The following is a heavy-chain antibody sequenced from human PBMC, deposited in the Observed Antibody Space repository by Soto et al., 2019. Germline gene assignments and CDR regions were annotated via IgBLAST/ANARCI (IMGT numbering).Heavy chain of an antibody. CDR3: ASDRYDFWSGYIYYYGMDV. D-gene: IGHD3-3*01. CDR1: GFTFSSYW. Sequence: GGALRLSCAASGFTFSSYWMSWVRQAPGKGLEWVANIKQDGSEKYYVDSVKGRFTISRDNAKNSLYLQMNSLRAEDTAVYYCASDRYDFWSGYIYYYGMDVCRQGPTVTVSS. CDR2: IKQDGSEK. J-gene: IGHJ6*02. V-gene: IGHV3-7*03.